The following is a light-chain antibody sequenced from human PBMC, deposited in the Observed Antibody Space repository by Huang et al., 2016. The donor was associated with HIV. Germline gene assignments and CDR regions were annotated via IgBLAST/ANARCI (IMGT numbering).Light chain of an antibody. CDR2: AAS. V-gene: IGKV1-27*01. Sequence: DIQMTQYPSSLSASVGDRVTITCRASQDIKNYFAWYQQKAGQVPKRLIYAASSLQSGVPSRFSGSGSGTDFTLSITSLQPEDVAIYYCQKYDSVPRTFGQGTKVDIK. CDR3: QKYDSVPRT. J-gene: IGKJ1*01. CDR1: QDIKNY.